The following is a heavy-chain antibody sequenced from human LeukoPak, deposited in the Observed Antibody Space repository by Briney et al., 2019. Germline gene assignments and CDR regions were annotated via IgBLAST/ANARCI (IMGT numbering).Heavy chain of an antibody. V-gene: IGHV4-30-2*01. CDR3: ARDRPVAGTHYYYYGMDV. J-gene: IGHJ6*02. D-gene: IGHD6-19*01. CDR1: GGSISSGGYY. CDR2: IYHSGGT. Sequence: SETLSLTCTVSGGSISSGGYYWSWIRQPPGKGLEWIGYIYHSGGTYYNPSLKSRVTISVDRSKNQFSLKLSSVTAADTAVYYCARDRPVAGTHYYYYGMDVWGQGTTVTVSS.